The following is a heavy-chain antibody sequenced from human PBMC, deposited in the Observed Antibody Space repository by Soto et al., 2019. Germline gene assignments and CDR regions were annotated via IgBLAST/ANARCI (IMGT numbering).Heavy chain of an antibody. Sequence: SETLSLTCSVSGGSLNNFYWNWIRQTAGKGLEWIGRIHASGNTNYNPSLKSRATLSVDTSKNQFSLKVRSVTAAGTAVYYCARSSHKESWFDPWGQGTLVTVSS. CDR2: IHASGNT. D-gene: IGHD6-19*01. J-gene: IGHJ5*02. V-gene: IGHV4-4*07. CDR1: GGSLNNFY. CDR3: ARSSHKESWFDP.